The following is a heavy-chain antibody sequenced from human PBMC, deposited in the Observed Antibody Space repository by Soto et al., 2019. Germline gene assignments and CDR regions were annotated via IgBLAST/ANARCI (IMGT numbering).Heavy chain of an antibody. CDR3: ARGLGVRGPPNYYYYGMDV. J-gene: IGHJ6*02. D-gene: IGHD3-10*01. Sequence: GASVKVSCKASGYTFTSYTISWVRQAPGQGLEWMGRIIPILGIANYAQKFQGRVTITADKSTSTAYMELSSLRSEDTAVYYCARGLGVRGPPNYYYYGMDVWGQGTTVTVSS. CDR1: GYTFTSYT. CDR2: IIPILGIA. V-gene: IGHV1-69*02.